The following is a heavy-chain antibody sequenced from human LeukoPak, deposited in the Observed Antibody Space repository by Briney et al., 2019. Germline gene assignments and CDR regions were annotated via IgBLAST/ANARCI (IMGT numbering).Heavy chain of an antibody. CDR1: GFTFDDYA. V-gene: IGHV3-9*03. J-gene: IGHJ3*02. D-gene: IGHD6-6*01. CDR3: ASSSSLGGAFDI. CDR2: ISWNSGSI. Sequence: GGSLRLSCAASGFTFDDYAMHWVRQAPGKGLEWVSTISWNSGSIAYADSVKGRFTISRDHAKNSLYLQMSSLRAEDMALYYCASSSSLGGAFDIWGQGTMVTVSS.